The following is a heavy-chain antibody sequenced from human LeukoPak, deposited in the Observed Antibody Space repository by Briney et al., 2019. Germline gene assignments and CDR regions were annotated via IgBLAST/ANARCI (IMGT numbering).Heavy chain of an antibody. J-gene: IGHJ3*02. V-gene: IGHV1-69*13. D-gene: IGHD3-3*01. Sequence: GASVKVSCKASGGTFSNYAISWVRQAPGQGLEWMGAIIPIFDTANYAQKFQGRVTITADESTPTAYMELSSLRSDDTAVYYCARGDYYDFRRGAFDICGQATLVTVPS. CDR2: IIPIFDTA. CDR3: ARGDYYDFRRGAFDI. CDR1: GGTFSNYA.